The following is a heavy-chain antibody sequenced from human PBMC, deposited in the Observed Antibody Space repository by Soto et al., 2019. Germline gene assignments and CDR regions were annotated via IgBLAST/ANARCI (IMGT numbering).Heavy chain of an antibody. J-gene: IGHJ4*02. D-gene: IGHD1-26*01. Sequence: GGSLRLSCAASGFTFSSYGMHWVRQAPGKGLEWVAVISYDGSNKYYADSVKGRFTISRDNSKNTLYLQMNSLRAEDTAVYYCAKDRGSYNPYYFDYWGQGTLVTVS. CDR3: AKDRGSYNPYYFDY. CDR1: GFTFSSYG. CDR2: ISYDGSNK. V-gene: IGHV3-30*18.